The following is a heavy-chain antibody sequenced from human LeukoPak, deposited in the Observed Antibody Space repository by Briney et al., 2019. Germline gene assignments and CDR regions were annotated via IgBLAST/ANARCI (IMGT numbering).Heavy chain of an antibody. V-gene: IGHV3-53*01. Sequence: PGGSLRLFCAASGFTVSSNYMSWVRQAPGKGLEWVSVIYSGGSTYYADSVKGRFTISRDNSKNTLYLQMNSLRAEDTAVYYCAREVADFWSGYHFGYWGQGTLVTVSS. D-gene: IGHD3-3*01. CDR3: AREVADFWSGYHFGY. CDR2: IYSGGST. J-gene: IGHJ4*02. CDR1: GFTVSSNY.